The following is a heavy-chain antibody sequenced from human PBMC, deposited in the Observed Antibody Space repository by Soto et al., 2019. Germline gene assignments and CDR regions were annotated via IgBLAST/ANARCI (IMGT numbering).Heavy chain of an antibody. D-gene: IGHD2-21*02. CDR2: IRPAVSS. CDR3: AVYTAGTGGDGS. CDR1: GASVSSGNFH. V-gene: IGHV4-61*03. Sequence: QVQLQESGPGLVKPSETLSLTCTVSGASVSSGNFHWSWIRQPPGKGLEWIGQIRPAVSSNYDSSLKIGFPIPLDTSRTLSPWLLASVPAADTAMYYGAVYTAGTGGDGSWGQGTIVTVSS. J-gene: IGHJ5*02.